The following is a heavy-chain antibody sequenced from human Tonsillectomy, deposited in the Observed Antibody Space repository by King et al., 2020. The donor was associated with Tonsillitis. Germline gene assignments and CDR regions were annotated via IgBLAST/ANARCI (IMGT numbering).Heavy chain of an antibody. J-gene: IGHJ4*02. D-gene: IGHD1-26*01. CDR2: VSPYSGIT. Sequence: QLVQSGAEVKKPGASVKVSCKASGYTFSSYGISWVRQAPGQGLEWMGWVSPYSGITDYAQKLQGRVIMTTDTSTSTAYMELRSLRSDDTAIYYCARGRSSGRGHCFDYWGQGTLVTVSS. V-gene: IGHV1-18*01. CDR1: GYTFSSYG. CDR3: ARGRSSGRGHCFDY.